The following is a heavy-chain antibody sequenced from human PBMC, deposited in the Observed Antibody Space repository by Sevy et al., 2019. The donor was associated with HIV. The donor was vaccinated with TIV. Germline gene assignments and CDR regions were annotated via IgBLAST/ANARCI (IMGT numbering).Heavy chain of an antibody. CDR3: ARDSTTRPRVLDY. Sequence: SETLSLTCSVSGGSISSYFWTWVRQSPGKGLEWIGNIYFTGNTDYSTSLKCRVTLSLDTSKSQFSLTLKSVTAADTAIYFCARDSTTRPRVLDYWGQGTLVTVSS. J-gene: IGHJ4*02. D-gene: IGHD1-1*01. V-gene: IGHV4-59*01. CDR1: GGSISSYF. CDR2: IYFTGNT.